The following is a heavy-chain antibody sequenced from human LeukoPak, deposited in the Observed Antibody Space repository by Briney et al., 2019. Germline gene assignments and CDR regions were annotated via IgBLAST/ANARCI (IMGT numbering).Heavy chain of an antibody. D-gene: IGHD3-10*01. CDR1: GASISSGDYY. CDR2: IYYSGST. V-gene: IGHV4-30-4*01. Sequence: PSQTLSLTCTVSGASISSGDYYWSWIRQPPGRGLEWIGYIYYSGSTYYNPSLKSRVAISTDTSKKQFSLKLGSVTAADTAVYYCARTNYYGSGSYFFDYWGQGTLVTVSS. J-gene: IGHJ4*02. CDR3: ARTNYYGSGSYFFDY.